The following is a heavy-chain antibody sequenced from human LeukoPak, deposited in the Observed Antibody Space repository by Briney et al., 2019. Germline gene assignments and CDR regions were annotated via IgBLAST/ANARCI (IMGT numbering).Heavy chain of an antibody. CDR1: GFTFRSYG. CDR2: IQYDGTNK. V-gene: IGHV3-30*02. CDR3: ARDNTSSSWYFWDYYYYMDV. D-gene: IGHD6-13*01. J-gene: IGHJ6*03. Sequence: PGGSLRLSCAASGFTFRSYGMYWVRQAPGKGLEWVALIQYDGTNKYYADSVKGRFTISRDNSKNTLYLQMNSLRAEDTAVYYCARDNTSSSWYFWDYYYYMDVWGKGTTVTVSS.